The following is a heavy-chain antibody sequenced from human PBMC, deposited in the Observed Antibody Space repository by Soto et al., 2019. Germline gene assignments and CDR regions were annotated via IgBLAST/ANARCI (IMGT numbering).Heavy chain of an antibody. D-gene: IGHD2-15*01. CDR3: AHRRAYCSGGSCYSIWFDP. J-gene: IGHJ5*02. CDR2: IYWDDDK. CDR1: GFSLSTSGVG. V-gene: IGHV2-5*02. Sequence: QITLKESGPTLVKPTQTLTLTCTFSGFSLSTSGVGVGWIRQPPGKALEWLALIYWDDDKRYSPSLKSRLTITKDTSKSQVVLTMTNMDPVDTATYYCAHRRAYCSGGSCYSIWFDPWVQGTLVTVSS.